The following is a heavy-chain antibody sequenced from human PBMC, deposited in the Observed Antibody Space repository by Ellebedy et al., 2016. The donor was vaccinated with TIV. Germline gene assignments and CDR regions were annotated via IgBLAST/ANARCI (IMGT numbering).Heavy chain of an antibody. CDR1: GYPFTNHF. CDR2: IHPGAGST. J-gene: IGHJ4*02. Sequence: ASVKVSCKASGYPFTNHFIQWVRQAPGQGLEWMGIIHPGAGSTTYSQKFQGRVTMTRDTSTNTAYMDLKSLRSEDTAVYYCVREKAGGMFDYWGQGTLVTVSS. V-gene: IGHV1-46*01. D-gene: IGHD6-13*01. CDR3: VREKAGGMFDY.